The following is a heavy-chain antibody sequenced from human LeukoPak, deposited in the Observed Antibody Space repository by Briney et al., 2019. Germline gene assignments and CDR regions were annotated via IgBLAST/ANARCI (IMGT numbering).Heavy chain of an antibody. J-gene: IGHJ4*02. CDR3: ARGGSSGYYYG. D-gene: IGHD3-22*01. CDR2: LYTSGST. Sequence: PSETLSLTCTVSGGSISSYYWSWIRQPAGKGLEWIRRLYTSGSTNYNPSLKSRVTMSVDTSKNQFSLKLTSMTAADTAVYYCARGGSSGYYYGWGQGTLVTVSS. V-gene: IGHV4-4*07. CDR1: GGSISSYY.